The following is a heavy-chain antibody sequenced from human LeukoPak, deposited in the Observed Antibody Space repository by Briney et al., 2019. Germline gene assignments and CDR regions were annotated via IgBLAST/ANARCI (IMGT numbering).Heavy chain of an antibody. D-gene: IGHD5-18*01. J-gene: IGHJ4*02. V-gene: IGHV3-23*01. CDR3: AKGEYSYGYAPSDY. CDR1: GFTFSSYA. CDR2: ISGSGGST. Sequence: PGGSLRLSCAASGFTFSSYAMSWVRQAPGKGLEWVSGISGSGGSTYYADSVKGRFTISRDNSKNTLYLQMNSLRAEDTAVYYCAKGEYSYGYAPSDYWGQGTLVTVPS.